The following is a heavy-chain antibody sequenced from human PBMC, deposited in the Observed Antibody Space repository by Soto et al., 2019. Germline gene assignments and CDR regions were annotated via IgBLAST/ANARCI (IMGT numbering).Heavy chain of an antibody. Sequence: QVQLVESGGGVVQPGRSLRLSCAASGFTFSSYGMHWVRQAPGKGLEWVAVIWYDGSNQYYADSVKGRFTISRDNSKNPLYLHMISLRAEDTAVYYCAREGPNYGGNSNDSWGQGTLVTVS. V-gene: IGHV3-33*01. CDR3: AREGPNYGGNSNDS. J-gene: IGHJ4*02. D-gene: IGHD4-17*01. CDR2: IWYDGSNQ. CDR1: GFTFSSYG.